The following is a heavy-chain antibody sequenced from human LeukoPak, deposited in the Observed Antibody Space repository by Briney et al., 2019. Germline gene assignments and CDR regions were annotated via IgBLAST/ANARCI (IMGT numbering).Heavy chain of an antibody. J-gene: IGHJ4*02. D-gene: IGHD2-21*01. V-gene: IGHV3-48*03. CDR3: ARGAQHVFDY. CDR2: ISTSGSTT. CDR1: GFTFSDYE. Sequence: GGSLRLSCAASGFTFSDYEINWVRQAPGKGLEWVSCISTSGSTTYYADSVKGRFTISRDNAKNSLFLQMNTLTVEDTAVYCCARGAQHVFDYWGQGTPVTVSS.